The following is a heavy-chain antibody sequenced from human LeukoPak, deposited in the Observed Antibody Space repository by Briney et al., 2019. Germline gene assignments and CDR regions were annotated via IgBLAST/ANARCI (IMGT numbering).Heavy chain of an antibody. CDR3: TRELAGTTVED. D-gene: IGHD1-1*01. Sequence: SETLSLTCTVSGGSISSGSYYWSWIRQPAGKGLEWIGRIYTSGSTNYNPSLKSRVTISVDTSKNQFSLKLSSVTAADTALYYCTRELAGTTVEDWGQGTLVTVSS. J-gene: IGHJ4*02. V-gene: IGHV4-61*02. CDR2: IYTSGST. CDR1: GGSISSGSYY.